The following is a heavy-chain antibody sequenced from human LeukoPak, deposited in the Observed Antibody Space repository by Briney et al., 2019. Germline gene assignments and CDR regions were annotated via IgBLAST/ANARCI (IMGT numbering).Heavy chain of an antibody. V-gene: IGHV3-30-3*01. CDR2: ISYDGSNK. J-gene: IGHJ3*02. Sequence: PGRSLRLSCAASGFTFSSYAMRWVRQAPGKGLEWVAVISYDGSNKYYADSVKGRFTISRDNSKNTLYLQMNSLRAEDTAVYYCARDLSLGYCSSTSCYPRGGAFDIWGQGTMVTVSS. CDR3: ARDLSLGYCSSTSCYPRGGAFDI. D-gene: IGHD2-2*01. CDR1: GFTFSSYA.